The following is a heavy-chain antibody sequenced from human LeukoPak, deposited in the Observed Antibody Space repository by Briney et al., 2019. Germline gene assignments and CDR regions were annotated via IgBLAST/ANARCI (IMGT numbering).Heavy chain of an antibody. CDR2: IYLSGST. J-gene: IGHJ3*02. V-gene: IGHV4-38-2*01. D-gene: IGHD3-10*01. Sequence: PETLSLTSVHSGYSPSSGYYWAGSGRPPGKGWDWIGRIYLSGSTYYNPYIKSRVTISVDPSKNQFSLKLSSVAAADTAVYYCARYMVRGVIYPLKDACDIWGQGTMVTVSS. CDR3: ARYMVRGVIYPLKDACDI. CDR1: GYSPSSGYY.